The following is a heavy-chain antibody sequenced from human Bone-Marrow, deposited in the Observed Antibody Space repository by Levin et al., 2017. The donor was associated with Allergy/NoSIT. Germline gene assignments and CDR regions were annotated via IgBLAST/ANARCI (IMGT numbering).Heavy chain of an antibody. Sequence: GGSLRLSCAASGFTFSSYEMNWVRQAPGKGLEWVSYISSSGSTIYYADSVKGRFTISRDNAKNSLYLQMNSLRAEDTAVYYCASLRGGYCSGGSCYLRDYWGQGTLVTVSS. CDR2: ISSSGSTI. J-gene: IGHJ4*02. D-gene: IGHD2-15*01. CDR1: GFTFSSYE. V-gene: IGHV3-48*03. CDR3: ASLRGGYCSGGSCYLRDY.